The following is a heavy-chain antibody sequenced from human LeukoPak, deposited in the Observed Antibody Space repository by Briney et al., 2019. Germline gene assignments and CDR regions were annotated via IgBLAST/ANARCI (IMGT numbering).Heavy chain of an antibody. CDR2: TYYRSKWYN. Sequence: SQTLSLTCAISGDSVSSNSAAWNWIRRSPSRGLEWLGRTYYRSKWYNDYAVSVKSRITINPDTSKNQFSLQLNSVTPEDTAVYYCARGGSSSWDDAFDIWGQGTMVTVSS. CDR1: GDSVSSNSAA. CDR3: ARGGSSSWDDAFDI. D-gene: IGHD6-13*01. V-gene: IGHV6-1*01. J-gene: IGHJ3*02.